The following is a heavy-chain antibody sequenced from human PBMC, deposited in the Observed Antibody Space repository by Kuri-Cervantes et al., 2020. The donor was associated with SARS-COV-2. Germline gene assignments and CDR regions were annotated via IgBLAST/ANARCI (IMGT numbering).Heavy chain of an antibody. Sequence: ASVKVSCKASGYTFIGYYMHWVRQAPGQGLEWMGWINPNSGGTNYAQKFRGRVTMTRDTSISTAYMELSRLRSDDTAVYYCARGGKYQLLYRCEYYFDYWGQGTLVTVSS. D-gene: IGHD2-2*02. CDR2: INPNSGGT. J-gene: IGHJ4*02. CDR3: ARGGKYQLLYRCEYYFDY. CDR1: GYTFIGYY. V-gene: IGHV1-2*02.